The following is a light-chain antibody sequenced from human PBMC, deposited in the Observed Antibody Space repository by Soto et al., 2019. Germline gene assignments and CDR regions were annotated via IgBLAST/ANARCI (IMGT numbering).Light chain of an antibody. J-gene: IGKJ1*01. CDR2: RAS. CDR1: QSISSW. V-gene: IGKV1-5*03. CDR3: QQYDRASWT. Sequence: DIQMTQSPSTLSASVGDRVIITCRASQSISSWLAWYQQKPGKAPNLLIYRASTLKSGNPSSFSGSGRGTAFNLTISSLQPDDFSTYYCQQYDRASWTFGQGTKVEIK.